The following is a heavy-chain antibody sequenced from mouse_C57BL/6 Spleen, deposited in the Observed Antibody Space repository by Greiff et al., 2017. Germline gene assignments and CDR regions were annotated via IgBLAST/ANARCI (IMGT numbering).Heavy chain of an antibody. D-gene: IGHD2-14*01. CDR3: TRGVRRSYAMDY. V-gene: IGHV1-15*01. J-gene: IGHJ4*01. Sequence: QVQLQQSGAELVRPGASVTLSCKASGYTFTDYEMHWVKQTPVHGLEWIGAIDPETGGTAYNQKFKGKAILTADKSSSTAYMELRSLTSEDSAVYYCTRGVRRSYAMDYWGQGTSVTVSS. CDR2: IDPETGGT. CDR1: GYTFTDYE.